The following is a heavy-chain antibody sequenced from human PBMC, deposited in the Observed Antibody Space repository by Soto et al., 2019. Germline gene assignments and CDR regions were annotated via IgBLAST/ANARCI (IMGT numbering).Heavy chain of an antibody. D-gene: IGHD2-15*01. CDR2: IIPILGIA. J-gene: IGHJ4*02. Sequence: AASVKVSCKASGGTFSSYTISWVRQAPGKGLEWMGRIIPILGIANYAQKFQGRVTITADKSTSTAYMELSSLRSEDTAVYYCARDLRALVAATPSFDYWGQGTLVTVSS. V-gene: IGHV1-69*04. CDR3: ARDLRALVAATPSFDY. CDR1: GGTFSSYT.